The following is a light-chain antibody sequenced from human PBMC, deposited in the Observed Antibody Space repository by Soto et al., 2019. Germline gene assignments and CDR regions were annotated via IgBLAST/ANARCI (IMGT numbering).Light chain of an antibody. CDR3: QQYVTSPFT. CDR2: GAS. J-gene: IGKJ3*01. V-gene: IGKV3-20*01. CDR1: QSVNSVY. Sequence: EIVLTQSPGTLSLSPGERASLSCRADQSVNSVYLAWYQHKPGQAPRLLIYGASDRATGIPARFSGSGSGTDFTLTISRLEPEDFAVYYCQQYVTSPFTFGPGTKVDI.